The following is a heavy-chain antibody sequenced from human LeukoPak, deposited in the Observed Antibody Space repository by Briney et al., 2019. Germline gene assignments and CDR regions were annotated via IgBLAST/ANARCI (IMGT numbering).Heavy chain of an antibody. V-gene: IGHV4-31*03. Sequence: SETLSLTCTVSGGSLSSGGYYWGSVRQHPGKGLEWNRYIYYSVSTSYNPSLKSRVTISVDTSKSPCSLRLSSVTAADTAVYYCARILKAVAGTRAFYIWGQGTMVTVSS. J-gene: IGHJ3*02. CDR3: ARILKAVAGTRAFYI. CDR2: IYYSVST. D-gene: IGHD6-19*01. CDR1: GGSLSSGGYY.